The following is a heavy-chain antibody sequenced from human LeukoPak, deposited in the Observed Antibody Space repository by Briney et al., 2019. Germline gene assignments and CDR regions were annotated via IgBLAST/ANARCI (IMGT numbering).Heavy chain of an antibody. D-gene: IGHD6-19*01. V-gene: IGHV3-33*01. CDR2: IWYDGSNK. CDR1: GFTFSSYG. CDR3: ARDGIAVAVPSDY. Sequence: GRSLRLSCAASGFTFSSYGMHWVRQAPGKGLEWVAVIWYDGSNKYYADSVKGRFTISRDNSKNTLYLQMNSLRAEDTAVYYCARDGIAVAVPSDYWGQGTLVTVSS. J-gene: IGHJ4*02.